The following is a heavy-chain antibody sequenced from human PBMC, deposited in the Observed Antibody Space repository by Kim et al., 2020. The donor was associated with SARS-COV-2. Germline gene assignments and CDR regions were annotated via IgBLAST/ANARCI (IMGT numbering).Heavy chain of an antibody. CDR3: AKELGVGVTMVRGVITPHYDYYGMDV. J-gene: IGHJ6*02. CDR2: ISYDGSNK. D-gene: IGHD3-10*01. V-gene: IGHV3-30*18. Sequence: GGSLRLSCAASGFTFSSYGMHWVRQAPGKGLEWVAVISYDGSNKYYADSVKGRFTISRDNSKNTLYLQMNSLRAEDTAVYYCAKELGVGVTMVRGVITPHYDYYGMDVWGQGTTVTVSS. CDR1: GFTFSSYG.